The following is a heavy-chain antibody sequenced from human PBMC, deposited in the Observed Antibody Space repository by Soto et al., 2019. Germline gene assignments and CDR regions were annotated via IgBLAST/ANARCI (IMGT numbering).Heavy chain of an antibody. CDR2: ISSSGSTI. CDR3: ARDPAPYYDFWSGYYRDY. D-gene: IGHD3-3*01. CDR1: GFTFSDYY. V-gene: IGHV3-11*01. J-gene: IGHJ4*02. Sequence: GGSLRLSCAASGFTFSDYYMSWIRQAPGKGLEWVSYISSSGSTIYYADSVKGRFTISRDNAKNSLYLQMNSLRAEDTAVYYCARDPAPYYDFWSGYYRDYWGQGTLVTVSS.